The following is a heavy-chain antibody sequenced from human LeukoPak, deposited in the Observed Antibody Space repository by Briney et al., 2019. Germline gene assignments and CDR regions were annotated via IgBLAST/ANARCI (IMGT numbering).Heavy chain of an antibody. V-gene: IGHV4-59*01. Sequence: SETLSLTCTVSGGSINSYYWSWIRQPPGKGLECIGYIYYSGSTNYNPSLKSRVTISVDTSKNQFSLKLSSVTAADTAMYYCARRDSSGYFNWFDPWGQGTLVTVSS. CDR2: IYYSGST. J-gene: IGHJ5*02. CDR1: GGSINSYY. D-gene: IGHD3-22*01. CDR3: ARRDSSGYFNWFDP.